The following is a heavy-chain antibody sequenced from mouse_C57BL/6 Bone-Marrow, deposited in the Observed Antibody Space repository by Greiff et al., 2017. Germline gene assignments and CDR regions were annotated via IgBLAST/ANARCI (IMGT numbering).Heavy chain of an antibody. CDR1: GYTFTSYG. CDR2: IYPRSGNN. CDR3: ASTCHYSSCAY. D-gene: IGHD1-1*01. V-gene: IGHV1-81*01. Sequence: VQLQQSGAELARPGASVKLSCKASGYTFTSYGISWVKQRTGQGLEWIGEIYPRSGNNYYNEKIKGKATLTADKSSRTAYMELRRLTSEDSAVYFCASTCHYSSCAYWGQGTLVTVSA. J-gene: IGHJ3*01.